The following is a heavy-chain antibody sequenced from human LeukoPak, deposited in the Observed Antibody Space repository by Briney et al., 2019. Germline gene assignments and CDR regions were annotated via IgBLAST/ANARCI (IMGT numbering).Heavy chain of an antibody. J-gene: IGHJ4*02. CDR1: GFTFRSYA. D-gene: IGHD6-13*01. CDR3: ARLRARIAAAGLDDY. Sequence: GGSLRLSCAASGFTFRSYAMSWVRQAPGKGLEWVSGISGSGSSTYYADSVKGRFTISRDNSKNTLYLQMNSLRAEDTAVYYCARLRARIAAAGLDDYWGQGTLVTVSS. CDR2: ISGSGSST. V-gene: IGHV3-23*01.